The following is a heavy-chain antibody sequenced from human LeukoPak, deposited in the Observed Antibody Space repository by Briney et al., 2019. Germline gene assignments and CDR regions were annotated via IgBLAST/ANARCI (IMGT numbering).Heavy chain of an antibody. J-gene: IGHJ4*02. CDR3: TTDAYYNWNY. CDR2: IKSKTDGGTT. V-gene: IGHV3-15*01. CDR1: GFTFSSYA. D-gene: IGHD1-20*01. Sequence: GRSLRLSCAASGFTFSSYAMHWVRQAPGKGLGWVGRIKSKTDGGTTDYAAPVKGRFTISRDDSKNTLYLQMNSLKTEDTAVYYCTTDAYYNWNYWGQGTLVTVSS.